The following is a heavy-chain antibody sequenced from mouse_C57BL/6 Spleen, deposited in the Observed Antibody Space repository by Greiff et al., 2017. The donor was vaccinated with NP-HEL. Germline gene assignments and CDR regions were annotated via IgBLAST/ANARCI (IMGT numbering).Heavy chain of an antibody. CDR2: IWRGGST. D-gene: IGHD1-1*01. CDR3: AAQYYGSSYDYAMDY. Sequence: VKLQESGPGLVQPSQSLSITCTVSGFSLTSYGVHWVRQSPGKGLEWLGVIWRGGSTDYNAAFMSRLSITKDNSKSQVFFKMNSLQADDTAIYYCAAQYYGSSYDYAMDYWGQGTSVTVSS. J-gene: IGHJ4*01. CDR1: GFSLTSYG. V-gene: IGHV2-5*01.